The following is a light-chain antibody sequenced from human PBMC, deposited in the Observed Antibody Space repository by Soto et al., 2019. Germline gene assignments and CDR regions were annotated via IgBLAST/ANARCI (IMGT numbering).Light chain of an antibody. J-gene: IGKJ2*03. CDR3: LQYNYWRPYS. CDR1: QSVGNS. CDR2: DTY. V-gene: IGKV3-15*01. Sequence: EIVMTQSPATLSPSPGERATLSCRASQSVGNSVAWYQLKPGQAPRLLIYDTYTRATGTPARFSGSGSGAEFTLTISSLQSEDFAIYSCLQYNYWRPYSFGQGTKLEI.